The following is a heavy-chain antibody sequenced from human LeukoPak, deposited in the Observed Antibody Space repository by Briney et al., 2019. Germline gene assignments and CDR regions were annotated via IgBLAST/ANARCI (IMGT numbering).Heavy chain of an antibody. J-gene: IGHJ6*03. CDR1: GFTVSSNY. Sequence: GGSLRLSCAASGFTVSSNYMSWVRQAPGKGLEWVSVIYSGGSTYYADSVKGRFTISRDNSKNTLYLQMNSLRAEDTAVYYCARPLTYYDFWRGYHSVGYMDVWGKGTTVTVSS. D-gene: IGHD3-3*01. CDR3: ARPLTYYDFWRGYHSVGYMDV. CDR2: IYSGGST. V-gene: IGHV3-66*02.